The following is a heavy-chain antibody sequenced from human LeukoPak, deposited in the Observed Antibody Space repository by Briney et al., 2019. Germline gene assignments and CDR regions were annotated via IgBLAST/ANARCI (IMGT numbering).Heavy chain of an antibody. V-gene: IGHV4-39*01. CDR3: ARQNGYYYYYMDV. J-gene: IGHJ6*03. D-gene: IGHD1-1*01. CDR1: GDSIRSGTYY. Sequence: SQTLSLTCSVSGDSIRSGTYYWGWIRQPPGKGLEWIGSIYYSGSTYYNPSLKSRVTISVDTSKNQFSLKLTSVTAADTAVYYCARQNGYYYYYMDVWGKGTTVTVSS. CDR2: IYYSGST.